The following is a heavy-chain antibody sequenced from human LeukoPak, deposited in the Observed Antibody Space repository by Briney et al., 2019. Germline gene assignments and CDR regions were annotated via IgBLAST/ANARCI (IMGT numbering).Heavy chain of an antibody. J-gene: IGHJ4*02. CDR2: IYYSGST. CDR3: ARAPGDHLEFRYY. CDR1: GGSISSSSYY. V-gene: IGHV4-39*07. D-gene: IGHD3-16*01. Sequence: SETLSLTCTVSGGSISSSSYYWGWIRQPPGKGLEWIGNIYYSGSTYYNPSLESRVTMSLDTSKNQFSLKLSSVTAADTAVYYCARAPGDHLEFRYYWGQGTLVTVSS.